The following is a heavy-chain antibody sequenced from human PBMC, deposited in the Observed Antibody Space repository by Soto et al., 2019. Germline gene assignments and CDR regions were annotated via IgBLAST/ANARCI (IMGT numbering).Heavy chain of an antibody. CDR1: GFTFDDYA. CDR2: ITWNSGII. V-gene: IGHV3-9*01. J-gene: IGHJ4*02. CDR3: AKAPSFGSGTYVDF. D-gene: IGHD3-10*01. Sequence: EVQLVESGGGLVQPGRSLRLSCVASGFTFDDYAMHWIRQAPGRGLEWVSGITWNSGIIGYVDSVKGRFTISRDNAKNSLFLQLNSLRVEDTALYDCAKAPSFGSGTYVDFWGQGTLVTVSS.